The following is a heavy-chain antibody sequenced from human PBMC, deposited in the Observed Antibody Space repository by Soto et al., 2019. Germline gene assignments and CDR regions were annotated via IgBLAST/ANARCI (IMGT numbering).Heavy chain of an antibody. CDR1: GFSFSSYW. CDR2: IKTDGSST. V-gene: IGHV3-74*01. Sequence: EVQLVESGGGLVQPGGSLRLSCAASGFSFSSYWMHWVRQAQGKGLVWVSRIKTDGSSTDYADSVKGRFTISRDNAKNTLYLQMNSLRAEVTAVYYCAKREGNTYGLFHWGQGTPVTVSS. D-gene: IGHD5-18*01. J-gene: IGHJ4*02. CDR3: AKREGNTYGLFH.